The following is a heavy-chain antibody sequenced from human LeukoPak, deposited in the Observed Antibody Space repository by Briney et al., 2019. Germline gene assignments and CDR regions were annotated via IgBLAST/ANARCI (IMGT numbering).Heavy chain of an antibody. V-gene: IGHV1-69*06. D-gene: IGHD2-21*01. J-gene: IGHJ3*02. CDR1: GGTFSSYA. CDR2: IIPIFGTA. CDR3: ATQGAAIAAGHDAFDI. Sequence: SVKVSCKASGGTFSSYAISWVRQAPGQGLEWMGGIIPIFGTANYAQKFQGRVTITADKSTSTAYMGLSSLRSEDTAVYYRATQGAAIAAGHDAFDIWGQGTMVTVSS.